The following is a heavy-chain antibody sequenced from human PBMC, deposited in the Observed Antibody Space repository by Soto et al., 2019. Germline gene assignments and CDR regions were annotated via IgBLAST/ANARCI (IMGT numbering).Heavy chain of an antibody. D-gene: IGHD2-2*03. CDR2: IYHSGSS. CDR1: GVPVSSGDYY. CDR3: ARAIGRGYFYYAMDV. Sequence: QVQLQESGPGLVKPSQTLSLTCSVSGVPVSSGDYYWTWIRQPPGKGLEWVGYIYHSGSSYKNPSLKSRVTISVDMSKNQFSLKLSSVTAADTAVYFCARAIGRGYFYYAMDVWGQGTTVTVS. J-gene: IGHJ6*02. V-gene: IGHV4-30-4*01.